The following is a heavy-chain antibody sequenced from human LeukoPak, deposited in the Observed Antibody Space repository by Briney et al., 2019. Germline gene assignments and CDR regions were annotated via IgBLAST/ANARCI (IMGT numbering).Heavy chain of an antibody. Sequence: GSLRLSCVVSGFIFRDYAMSWVRQAPGEGLEWVAGISGSGGSTYYADSVKGRFTISRDNSKNTLYLQMNSLRAEDTAVYYCAKDALSDSSGYYWAYWGQGTLVTVSS. V-gene: IGHV3-23*01. J-gene: IGHJ4*02. D-gene: IGHD3-22*01. CDR2: ISGSGGST. CDR3: AKDALSDSSGYYWAY. CDR1: GFIFRDYA.